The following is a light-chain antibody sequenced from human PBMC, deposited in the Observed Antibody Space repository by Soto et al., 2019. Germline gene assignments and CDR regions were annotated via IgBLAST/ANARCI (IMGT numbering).Light chain of an antibody. Sequence: QLVLTQSPSASASLGASVKLTCTLSSGHSSYAIAWHQQQPEKGPRYLMKLNSDGSHSKGDRIPDRFSGSSSGAERYLTISSLQSEDEADYYCQTWGAGIAVFGGGTQLTVL. V-gene: IGLV4-69*01. CDR1: SGHSSYA. J-gene: IGLJ7*01. CDR2: LNSDGSH. CDR3: QTWGAGIAV.